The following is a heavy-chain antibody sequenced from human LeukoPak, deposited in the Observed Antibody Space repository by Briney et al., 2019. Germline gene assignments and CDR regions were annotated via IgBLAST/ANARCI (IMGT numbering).Heavy chain of an antibody. V-gene: IGHV3-53*01. CDR1: GFTVSSNY. Sequence: PGGSLRLSCAASGFTVSSNYMSWVRQAPGKGLEWVSVIHSGGSTYYADSVKGRFTISRDNSKNTLYLQMNSLRAEDTAVYYCAREARSLGDAFDIWGQGTMVTVSS. CDR3: AREARSLGDAFDI. CDR2: IHSGGST. D-gene: IGHD3-3*01. J-gene: IGHJ3*02.